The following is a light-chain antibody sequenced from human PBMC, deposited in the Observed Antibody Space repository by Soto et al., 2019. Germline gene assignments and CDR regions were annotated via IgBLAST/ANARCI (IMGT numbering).Light chain of an antibody. V-gene: IGKV1-5*01. CDR2: DAS. CDR1: HTIFRW. J-gene: IGKJ1*01. Sequence: DIQMTQSPSTLSASVGARVTITCLASHTIFRWLAWYQQRPGKAPNLLISDASDLQSGVPARFSGSRSVAEFTLTIGRLQPDDFATYYCQKYHSYPWTFGQGTKVEF. CDR3: QKYHSYPWT.